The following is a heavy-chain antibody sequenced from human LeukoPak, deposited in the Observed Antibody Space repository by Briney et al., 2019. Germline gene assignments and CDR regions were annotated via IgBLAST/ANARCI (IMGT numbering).Heavy chain of an antibody. D-gene: IGHD3-10*01. Sequence: ASVKVSCKASGYTFTGYYMHWVRQAPGQGLEWMGWINPNSGGTNYAQKLQGRVTMTRDTSISTAYMELSRLRSDDTAVYYCARDRPIRGVIRNFDYWGQGTLVTVSS. J-gene: IGHJ4*02. CDR1: GYTFTGYY. CDR3: ARDRPIRGVIRNFDY. V-gene: IGHV1-2*02. CDR2: INPNSGGT.